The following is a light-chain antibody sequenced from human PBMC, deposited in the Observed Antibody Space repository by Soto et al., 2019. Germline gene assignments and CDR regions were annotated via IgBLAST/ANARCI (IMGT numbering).Light chain of an antibody. CDR2: EAS. CDR1: SSDVGGYNY. CDR3: SSYAGSNNVPV. Sequence: QSVLTQPPSAFGTPGQTVTIPCTGTSSDVGGYNYVYWYHKHPGNAPKLMIYEASKRPSGVPDRFAGAKSGNTASLTVSGLEAEDEADYYGSSYAGSNNVPVFGSGSKVTVL. J-gene: IGLJ1*01. V-gene: IGLV2-8*01.